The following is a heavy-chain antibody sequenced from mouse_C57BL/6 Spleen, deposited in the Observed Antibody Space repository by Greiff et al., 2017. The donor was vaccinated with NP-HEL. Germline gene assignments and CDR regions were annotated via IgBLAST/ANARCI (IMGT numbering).Heavy chain of an antibody. CDR3: ARDGYGYSWFAY. Sequence: QVQLQQPGAELVKPGASVKLSCKASGYTFTSYWMHWVKQRPGRGLDWIERIDPNSGGTKYNEKFKSKATLTVDKPSSTAYMQLSSLTSEDSAVYYCARDGYGYSWFAYWGQGTLVTVSA. J-gene: IGHJ3*01. V-gene: IGHV1-72*01. CDR2: IDPNSGGT. D-gene: IGHD2-2*01. CDR1: GYTFTSYW.